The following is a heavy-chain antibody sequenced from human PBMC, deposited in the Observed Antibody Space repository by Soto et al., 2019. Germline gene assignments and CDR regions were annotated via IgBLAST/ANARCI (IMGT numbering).Heavy chain of an antibody. CDR3: AREGGPNYSDSSGYYYVFDY. V-gene: IGHV4-31*03. Sequence: PSETLSLTCTVSGGSISSGGYYWIWIRHHPGKGLEWIGYIYYSGSTYYNPSLKSRVTISVDTSKNQFSLKLSSVTAADTAVYYCAREGGPNYSDSSGYYYVFDYWGQGTLVTVSS. D-gene: IGHD3-22*01. CDR2: IYYSGST. CDR1: GGSISSGGYY. J-gene: IGHJ4*02.